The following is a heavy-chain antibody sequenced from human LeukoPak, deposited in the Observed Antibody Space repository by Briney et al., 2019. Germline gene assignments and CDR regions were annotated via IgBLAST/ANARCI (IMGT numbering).Heavy chain of an antibody. V-gene: IGHV3-33*01. CDR3: ARPHSSSANYYFDY. Sequence: GGSLRLSCAASGFTFSSYGMHWVRQAPGKGLEWVAVIWYDGSNKYYADSVKGQFTISRDNSKNTLYLQMNSLRAEDTAVYYCARPHSSSANYYFDYWGQGTLVTVSS. CDR1: GFTFSSYG. D-gene: IGHD6-13*01. CDR2: IWYDGSNK. J-gene: IGHJ4*02.